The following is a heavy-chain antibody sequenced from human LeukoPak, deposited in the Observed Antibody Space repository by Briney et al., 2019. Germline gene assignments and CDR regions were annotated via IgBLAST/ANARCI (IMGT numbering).Heavy chain of an antibody. V-gene: IGHV3-23*01. CDR2: ISGSGGSI. CDR1: GFTFSSSA. J-gene: IGHJ4*02. CDR3: AKVVPRGYYSDTSDYYFDY. Sequence: GGSLRLSCAASGFTFSSSAMSWVRQAPGKGLEWVSGISGSGGSIDYADSVKGRFTISRDDSKSTLYLQMNSLRAEDTAVYYCAKVVPRGYYSDTSDYYFDYWVQGTLVTVSS. D-gene: IGHD3-22*01.